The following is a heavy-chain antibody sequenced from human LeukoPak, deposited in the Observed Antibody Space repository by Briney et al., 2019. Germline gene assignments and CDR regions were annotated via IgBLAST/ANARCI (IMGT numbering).Heavy chain of an antibody. Sequence: SETLSLTCTVSGGSISGYYWGWIRQPPGKGLEWIGNISYSGSTNYNPSLKRRVTIPVVTSKNQFSLKLGSVTAADTAVYYCARLTSGRINWLDPWGQGTLVTVSS. CDR3: ARLTSGRINWLDP. J-gene: IGHJ5*02. CDR2: ISYSGST. CDR1: GGSISGYY. V-gene: IGHV4-59*01. D-gene: IGHD2-15*01.